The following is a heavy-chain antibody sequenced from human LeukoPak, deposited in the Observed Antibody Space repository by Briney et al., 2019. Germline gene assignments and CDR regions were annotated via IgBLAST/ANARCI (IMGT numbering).Heavy chain of an antibody. CDR1: GGSISSYY. J-gene: IGHJ4*02. CDR2: IYIDGST. CDR3: ARDHNEYDFLSDAYLGYFGY. V-gene: IGHV4-4*07. Sequence: SETLSLTCTVSGGSISSYYWGWIRQPAGKGLEWLGRIYIDGSTNYNPSLRRRISMSVDLSANQFTLRLSSVTAADTAIYYCARDHNEYDFLSDAYLGYFGYWGQGALVTVSS. D-gene: IGHD3-3*01.